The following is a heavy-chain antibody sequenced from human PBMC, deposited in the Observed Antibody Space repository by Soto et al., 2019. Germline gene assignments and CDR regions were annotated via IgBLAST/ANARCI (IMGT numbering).Heavy chain of an antibody. CDR1: GGSFSGYY. V-gene: IGHV4-34*01. Sequence: SETLSLTCVVYGGSFSGYYWSWIRQPPGKGLEWIGEINHSGSTNYNPSLESRVTMSVDTSKKQFSLKLTSVTAADTAVYYCARRCSSSPSPYYYYAMEVWGQGTTVTVSS. CDR3: ARRCSSSPSPYYYYAMEV. CDR2: INHSGST. D-gene: IGHD6-6*01. J-gene: IGHJ6*02.